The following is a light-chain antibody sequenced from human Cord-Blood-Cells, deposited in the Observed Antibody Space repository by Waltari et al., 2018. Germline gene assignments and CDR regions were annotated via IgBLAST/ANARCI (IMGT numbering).Light chain of an antibody. Sequence: QSVLTQPPSASGTPGQRVTISCSGSSSKIGSNYVYWYQPLPGTAPKLLIYRNNRRPPVGPYRCSGAKSGTSAALASSGLRSEDDDDYYCAAWDDSLSGYVFGTGTKVTVL. J-gene: IGLJ1*01. CDR1: SSKIGSNY. CDR3: AAWDDSLSGYV. V-gene: IGLV1-47*01. CDR2: RNN.